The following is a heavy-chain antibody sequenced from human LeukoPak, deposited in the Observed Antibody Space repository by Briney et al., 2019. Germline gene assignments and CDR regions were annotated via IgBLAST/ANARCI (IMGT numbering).Heavy chain of an antibody. CDR1: GCTISSYY. CDR2: IYYSGST. J-gene: IGHJ4*02. V-gene: IGHV4-59*08. Sequence: SETLSLTCTVSGCTISSYYWSWIRQPPGKGLEWIGYIYYSGSTNYNPSLKSRGSISVNATKNQFSLMLMSGPAADETVYYCATHAEYCSGGSCYKGGGDYWGQGTLVTVSS. D-gene: IGHD2-15*01. CDR3: ATHAEYCSGGSCYKGGGDY.